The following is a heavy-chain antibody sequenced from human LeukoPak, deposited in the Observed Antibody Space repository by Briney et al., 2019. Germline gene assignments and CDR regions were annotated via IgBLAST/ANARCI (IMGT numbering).Heavy chain of an antibody. CDR2: INNVASHI. J-gene: IGHJ4*02. D-gene: IGHD5/OR15-5a*01. CDR1: GFTFSSSA. V-gene: IGHV3-21*01. Sequence: AGGSLRLSCAASGFTFSSSAMNWVRQAPGKGLEWVSSINNVASHIYYAHSAKGRFTISKDNAKNSLYLQMNSLSDEDTAVYYCARDPTQYLRYGHFDYWGQGTLVTVSS. CDR3: ARDPTQYLRYGHFDY.